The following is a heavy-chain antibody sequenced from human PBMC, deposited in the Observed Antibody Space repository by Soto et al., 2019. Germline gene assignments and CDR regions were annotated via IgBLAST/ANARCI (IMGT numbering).Heavy chain of an antibody. CDR2: FDDSGNK. D-gene: IGHD2-2*01. J-gene: IGHJ3*02. CDR3: ARGRMPYDAFDI. V-gene: IGHV4-59*01. Sequence: PSETLSLTCTVSGNSIRSYYWNWIRQAPGKGLEWIGFFDDSGNKNYSPSVESRLTISVDTSKNQIFLSLTSVTAADTAVYFCARGRMPYDAFDIWGQGTMVTVSS. CDR1: GNSIRSYY.